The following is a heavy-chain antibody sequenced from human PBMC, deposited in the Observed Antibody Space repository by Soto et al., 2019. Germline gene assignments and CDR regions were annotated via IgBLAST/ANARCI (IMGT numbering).Heavy chain of an antibody. V-gene: IGHV1-69*13. CDR2: IIPIFGTA. J-gene: IGHJ6*02. CDR3: ARVGCSSWYSPMDV. D-gene: IGHD6-13*01. CDR1: GGTFSSYA. Sequence: ASVKVSCKASGGTFSSYAISWVRQAPGQGLEWMGGIIPIFGTANYAQKFQGRVTITADESTSTAYMELSSLRSEYTAVYYCARVGCSSWYSPMDVWGQGTTVTVSS.